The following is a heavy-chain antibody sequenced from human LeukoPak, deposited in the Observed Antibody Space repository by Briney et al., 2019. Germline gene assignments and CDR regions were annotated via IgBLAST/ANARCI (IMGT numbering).Heavy chain of an antibody. Sequence: GGSLGLSCAASGFTVSSNYMSWVRQAPGKGLEWVSVIYSGGSTYYADSVKGRFTISRDNSKNTLYLQMNSLRAEDTAVYYCARDAIAVAGTNYYYYMDVWGKGTTVTVSS. CDR2: IYSGGST. V-gene: IGHV3-53*01. J-gene: IGHJ6*03. CDR1: GFTVSSNY. CDR3: ARDAIAVAGTNYYYYMDV. D-gene: IGHD6-19*01.